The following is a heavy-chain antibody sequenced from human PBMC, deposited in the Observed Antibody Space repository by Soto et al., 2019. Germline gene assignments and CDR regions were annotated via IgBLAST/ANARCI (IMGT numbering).Heavy chain of an antibody. D-gene: IGHD2-15*01. Sequence: LETLSLTCTVSGGSISSSSYYWGWIGQPPGKGLEWIGNIYYSGSTNYNPSLKSRVTISVDTSKNQFSLKLSSVTAADTAVYYCARLGYCSGGSCYWFDPWGQGTLVTVSS. CDR3: ARLGYCSGGSCYWFDP. V-gene: IGHV4-39*07. CDR1: GGSISSSSYY. J-gene: IGHJ5*02. CDR2: IYYSGST.